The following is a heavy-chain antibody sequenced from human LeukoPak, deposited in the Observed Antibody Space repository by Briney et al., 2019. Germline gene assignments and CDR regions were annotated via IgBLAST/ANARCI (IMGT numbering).Heavy chain of an antibody. J-gene: IGHJ4*02. CDR1: GFSFSTYS. CDR2: ITGSGANT. V-gene: IGHV3-23*01. D-gene: IGHD3-22*01. Sequence: GGSLTLSCAGSGFSFSTYSMNWVRQAPGKGLEWVSGITGSGANTYYADSVKGRFTISRDNSNNTLYLRMNSLRAEDTAVYYCYYYDSSGFYPQTKIDYWGQGTLVTVSS. CDR3: YYYDSSGFYPQTKIDY.